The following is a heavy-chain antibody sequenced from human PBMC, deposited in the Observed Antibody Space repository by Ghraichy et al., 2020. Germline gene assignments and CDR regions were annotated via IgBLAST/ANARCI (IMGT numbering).Heavy chain of an antibody. CDR2: ISGSGGST. Sequence: LSLTCAASGFTFSSYAMSWVRQAPGKGLEWVSAISGSGGSTYYADSVKGRFTISRDNSKNTLYLQMNSLRAEDTAVYYCAKSSFGDDAFDIWGQGTMVTVSS. D-gene: IGHD3-10*01. CDR3: AKSSFGDDAFDI. J-gene: IGHJ3*02. CDR1: GFTFSSYA. V-gene: IGHV3-23*01.